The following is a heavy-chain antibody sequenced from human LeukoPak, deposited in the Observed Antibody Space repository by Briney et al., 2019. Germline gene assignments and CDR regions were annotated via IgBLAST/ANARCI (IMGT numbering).Heavy chain of an antibody. CDR1: GFTLNNYG. V-gene: IGHV3-23*01. Sequence: GGSLRLSCAVSGFTLNNYGMIWVRQAPGKGLEWVAGISPSGGSTAYADSVKGRFTISRDNPKNTLYLQMNSLRAEDTAVYFFAKRGVVIRVILVGFHKEAYYFDSWGQEALVTVSS. J-gene: IGHJ4*02. CDR3: AKRGVVIRVILVGFHKEAYYFDS. CDR2: ISPSGGST. D-gene: IGHD3-22*01.